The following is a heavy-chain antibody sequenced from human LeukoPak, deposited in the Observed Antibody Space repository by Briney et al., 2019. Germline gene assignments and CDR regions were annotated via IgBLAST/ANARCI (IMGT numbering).Heavy chain of an antibody. V-gene: IGHV1-2*02. CDR3: ATLYGDYVTSDY. J-gene: IGHJ4*02. CDR2: INPNSGGT. D-gene: IGHD4-17*01. Sequence: ASVKVSCKASGYSFTVYYLHWVRQAPGKGLEWMGWINPNSGGTNYAQKFLGRVTMTRDTSISTAYMELSRLRSDDTALYYCATLYGDYVTSDYWGQETLVTVSS. CDR1: GYSFTVYY.